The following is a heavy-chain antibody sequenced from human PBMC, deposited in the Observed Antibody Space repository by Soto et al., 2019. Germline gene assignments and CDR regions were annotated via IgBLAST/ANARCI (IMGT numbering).Heavy chain of an antibody. CDR2: IIPILGIA. V-gene: IGHV1-69*02. CDR3: ARGLHYDSVSLDDY. D-gene: IGHD3-22*01. Sequence: QVQLVQSGAEVKKPGSSVKVSCKASGGTFSSYTISWVRQAPGQGLEWMGRIIPILGIAKYAQKFQGRVTITADKSTSTAYMELSSLRSGDTAVYYCARGLHYDSVSLDDYWGQGTLVTVSS. CDR1: GGTFSSYT. J-gene: IGHJ4*02.